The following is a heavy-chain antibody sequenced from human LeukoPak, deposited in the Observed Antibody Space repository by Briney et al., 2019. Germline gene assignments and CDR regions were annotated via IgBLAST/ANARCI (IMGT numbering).Heavy chain of an antibody. J-gene: IGHJ3*02. D-gene: IGHD1-26*01. CDR2: TTNKANIYTT. V-gene: IGHV3-72*01. Sequence: GGSLTLSCAPSGFIFIDHYMDWVRQAPGKGLEWVGRTTNKANIYTTKHAASVKGRFTISRDDSKNSLYLQMNSPQTEDTAVYYCASPVGATTVRAFDIWGQGTMVTVSS. CDR3: ASPVGATTVRAFDI. CDR1: GFIFIDHY.